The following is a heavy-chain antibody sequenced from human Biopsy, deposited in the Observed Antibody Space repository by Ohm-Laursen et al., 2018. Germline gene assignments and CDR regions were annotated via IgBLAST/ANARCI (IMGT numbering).Heavy chain of an antibody. V-gene: IGHV4-4*09. J-gene: IGHJ6*02. D-gene: IGHD2-15*01. Sequence: TLSLTCTVSGVSITAYYWSWIRQPPGKGLECIGNIHHSGSTDYNPSLKSRLTISVDTSKNQFSLKLSSVTAADTAVYYCARMDCSGGSCHYYSYGMDVWGQGTAVTVSS. CDR3: ARMDCSGGSCHYYSYGMDV. CDR2: IHHSGST. CDR1: GVSITAYY.